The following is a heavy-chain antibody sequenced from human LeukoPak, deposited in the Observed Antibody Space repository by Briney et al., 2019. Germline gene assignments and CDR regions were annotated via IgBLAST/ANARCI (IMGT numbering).Heavy chain of an antibody. D-gene: IGHD3-22*01. Sequence: SETLSLTCTVSGGSVSSYYWGWIRQFPGKGLDFIGFTYHTATSNYNPSLRSRVSMSIDMSKNALYLNLSSVTAADTAIYYCARHSSGFYSPFFDYWGRGALVTVDS. V-gene: IGHV4-59*08. CDR1: GGSVSSYY. CDR2: TYHTATS. CDR3: ARHSSGFYSPFFDY. J-gene: IGHJ4*02.